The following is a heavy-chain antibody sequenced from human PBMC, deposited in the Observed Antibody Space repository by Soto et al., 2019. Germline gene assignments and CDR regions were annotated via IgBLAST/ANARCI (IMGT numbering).Heavy chain of an antibody. CDR2: INHSGST. J-gene: IGHJ3*02. Sequence: SETLSLTCAVYGGSFSGYYWSWIRQPPGKGLEWIGEINHSGSTNYNPSLKSRVTISVDTSKNQFSLKLSSVTAADTAVYYCASGFVDRVFDIWAQGTMVTVSS. CDR1: GGSFSGYY. CDR3: ASGFVDRVFDI. D-gene: IGHD3-22*01. V-gene: IGHV4-34*01.